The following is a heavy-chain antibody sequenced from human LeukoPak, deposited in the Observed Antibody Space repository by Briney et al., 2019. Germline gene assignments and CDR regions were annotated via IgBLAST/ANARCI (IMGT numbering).Heavy chain of an antibody. CDR2: IYSSGTT. Sequence: SDTLSLTCTVSGGSINTYYWNWIRQSPGKGLEWIGNIYSSGTTLYNPSLKTRLTISLDTSKHLISLTLNSLTAADTAVYYCARGRTIPTLLDFWGQGTLVTVSS. J-gene: IGHJ4*02. D-gene: IGHD5-24*01. CDR1: GGSINTYY. CDR3: ARGRTIPTLLDF. V-gene: IGHV4-59*07.